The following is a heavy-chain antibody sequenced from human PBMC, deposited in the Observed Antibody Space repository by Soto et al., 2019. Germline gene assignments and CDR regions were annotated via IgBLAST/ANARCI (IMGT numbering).Heavy chain of an antibody. CDR2: MYNTGST. J-gene: IGHJ3*02. D-gene: IGHD3-22*01. CDR3: ARGGDYDSSGYLDVKGVFEM. V-gene: IGHV4-59*01. Sequence: PSEALSHTGPFSAGAIGVYYGSWIRRPPGKGLERIGYMYNTGSTVYNPPFKRRVAFSVDTSRSQFSLWLNSVTVAETAVYYCARGGDYDSSGYLDVKGVFEMGGQGTRVS. CDR1: AGAIGVYY.